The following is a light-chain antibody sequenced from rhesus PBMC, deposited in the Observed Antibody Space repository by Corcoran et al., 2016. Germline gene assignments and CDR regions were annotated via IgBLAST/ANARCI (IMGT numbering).Light chain of an antibody. V-gene: IGKV2-104*02. CDR2: EVS. CDR3: MQALEFPHS. Sequence: DIVMTQTPLSLPVTPGEPASLSCRSSQSLLDSEDGHTYLDWYLQKPGQSPPLLIYEVSNLDSGVPARFSGSGSETDFTLKISRVEAEDVGVYDCMQALEFPHSFGQGTKVEIK. CDR1: QSLLDSEDGHTY. J-gene: IGKJ2*01.